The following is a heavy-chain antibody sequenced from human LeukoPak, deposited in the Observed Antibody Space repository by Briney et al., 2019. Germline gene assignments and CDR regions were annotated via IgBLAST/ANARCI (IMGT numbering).Heavy chain of an antibody. D-gene: IGHD5-24*01. CDR1: GDSISSYD. CDR3: ARDVGGYSDSSAPPYFFYYYYMDV. J-gene: IGHJ6*03. V-gene: IGHV4-59*01. Sequence: PSETLSLTCSVSGDSISSYDWTWIRQSPGKGLEWIGHIYYSGTTTYNPSLRSRVSMSVDTSKNHLFLNLRSVTAADTAVYFCARDVGGYSDSSAPPYFFYYYYMDVWGKGTTVTVSS. CDR2: IYYSGTT.